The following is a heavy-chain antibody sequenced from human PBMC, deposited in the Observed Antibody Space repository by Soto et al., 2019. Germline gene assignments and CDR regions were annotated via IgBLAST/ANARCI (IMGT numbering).Heavy chain of an antibody. CDR2: IFDSGNA. Sequence: WETLSLTCTVSGGSINSYCWSWIRQPPGKGLEWIAYIFDSGNANYNPSLKSRVTISVDTSKNRFSLKLTSVTAADTAVYYCARHRRTTVAKFYFDDWGQGALVTVSS. J-gene: IGHJ4*02. CDR3: ARHRRTTVAKFYFDD. CDR1: GGSINSYC. D-gene: IGHD4-4*01. V-gene: IGHV4-59*08.